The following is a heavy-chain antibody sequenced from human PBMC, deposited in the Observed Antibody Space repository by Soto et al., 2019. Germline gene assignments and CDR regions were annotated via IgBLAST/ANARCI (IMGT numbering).Heavy chain of an antibody. V-gene: IGHV3-30*18. CDR3: ANANGDYARLDY. D-gene: IGHD4-17*01. CDR1: GFTFSTYG. Sequence: QVQLVESGGGVVQPGRSLRLSCAASGFTFSTYGMHWVRQAPGKGLEWVALISYDGSSKYYADSVKGRFTISRDNSKNTLYLQMNSLRAEDTAVYYCANANGDYARLDYWGQGTLVTVSS. CDR2: ISYDGSSK. J-gene: IGHJ4*02.